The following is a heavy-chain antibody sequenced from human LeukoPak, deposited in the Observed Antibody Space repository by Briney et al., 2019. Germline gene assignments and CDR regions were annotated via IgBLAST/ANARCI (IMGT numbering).Heavy chain of an antibody. CDR3: ARVYYGSGTEGDDSFDY. Sequence: VASVKVSCKASGYSFGDHYIHWVRQAPGQGLEWMGWINPNSGGTNYAQKFQGRVTMTRDTSISTAYMELSSLRSDDTAVYYCARVYYGSGTEGDDSFDYWGQGTLVTVSS. CDR2: INPNSGGT. J-gene: IGHJ4*02. CDR1: GYSFGDHY. D-gene: IGHD3-10*01. V-gene: IGHV1-2*02.